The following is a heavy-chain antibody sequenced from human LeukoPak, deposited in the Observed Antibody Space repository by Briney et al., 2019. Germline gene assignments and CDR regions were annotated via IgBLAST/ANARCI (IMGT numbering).Heavy chain of an antibody. CDR2: IYASGST. J-gene: IGHJ3*02. CDR1: GGSISSYS. CDR3: ARDMTTVTYAFDI. D-gene: IGHD4-4*01. V-gene: IGHV4-4*07. Sequence: SETLSLTCTVSGGSISSYSWSWIRQPAGKGLEWIGHIYASGSTNYNPSLKSRVTMSEDTSKNQLSLKLRSLTAADTAVYYCARDMTTVTYAFDIWGQGTMVTVSS.